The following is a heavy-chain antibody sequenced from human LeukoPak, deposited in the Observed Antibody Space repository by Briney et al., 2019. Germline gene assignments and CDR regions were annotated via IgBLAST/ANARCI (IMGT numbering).Heavy chain of an antibody. D-gene: IGHD3-10*01. CDR3: ARLYYGSGSQYSWFDP. Sequence: GESLKISCRGSGYSFTSYWIGWVRQMPGKGLEWMGIIYPGDSDTRYSPSFQGQVTISADKSISTAYLQWSSLKASDTAMYYCARLYYGSGSQYSWFDPWGQGTLVTVSS. CDR1: GYSFTSYW. V-gene: IGHV5-51*01. CDR2: IYPGDSDT. J-gene: IGHJ5*02.